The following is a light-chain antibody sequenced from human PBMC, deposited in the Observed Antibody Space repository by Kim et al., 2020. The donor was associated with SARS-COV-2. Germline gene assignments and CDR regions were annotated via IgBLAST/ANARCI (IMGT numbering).Light chain of an antibody. CDR1: TSNIGNNY. J-gene: IGLJ2*01. Sequence: GKTAPTSGSVNTSNIGNNYVSWYQQLPGTAPKHLIYDNNKRPSGIPDRFSGAKSGTSATLGITGLQTGDEADYYCGTWDSSLSAVVFGGGTQLTVL. CDR3: GTWDSSLSAVV. CDR2: DNN. V-gene: IGLV1-51*01.